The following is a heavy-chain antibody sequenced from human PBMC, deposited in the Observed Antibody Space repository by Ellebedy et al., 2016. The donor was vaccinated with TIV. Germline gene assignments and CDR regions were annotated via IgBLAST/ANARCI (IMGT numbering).Heavy chain of an antibody. D-gene: IGHD1-1*01. CDR2: IYYSGST. J-gene: IGHJ3*02. CDR1: GGSIDTYY. V-gene: IGHV4-59*01. CDR3: ARPRNRQLDAFDI. Sequence: MPSETLSLTCTVSGGSIDTYYWTWIRQPPGKGLEWIGYIYYSGSTNYNPSLKSRVTISVDTSKNQFSLKLSSVTAADTAVYYCARPRNRQLDAFDIWGQGKMVTVSS.